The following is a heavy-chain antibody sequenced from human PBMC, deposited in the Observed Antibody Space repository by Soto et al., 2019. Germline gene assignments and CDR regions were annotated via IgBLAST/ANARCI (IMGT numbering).Heavy chain of an antibody. V-gene: IGHV4-59*01. Sequence: QVQLQESGPGLVKPSETLSLTCTVSGGSISSYYWNWIRQPPGKGLEWIGYIYYSGSNNYNPSLKSRVTISVDTSKNQFSLKLSSVTAADTAVYYCARGYGDYVSDYWGQGTLVTVSS. J-gene: IGHJ4*02. CDR2: IYYSGSN. CDR1: GGSISSYY. D-gene: IGHD4-17*01. CDR3: ARGYGDYVSDY.